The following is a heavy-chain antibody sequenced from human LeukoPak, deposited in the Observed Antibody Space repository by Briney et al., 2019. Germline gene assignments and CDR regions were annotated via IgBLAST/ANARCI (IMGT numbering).Heavy chain of an antibody. CDR1: GFTFSSSW. J-gene: IGHJ5*02. D-gene: IGHD3-22*01. V-gene: IGHV3-74*01. CDR2: INSDGSST. CDR3: ASSSGGFNWFDP. Sequence: GGSLRLSCVDSGFTFSSSWMSWVRQAPGKGLVWVSRINSDGSSTNYADSVKGRFTISRDNAKNTLYLQMNSLRVEDTAVYYCASSSGGFNWFDPWGQGTLVTVSS.